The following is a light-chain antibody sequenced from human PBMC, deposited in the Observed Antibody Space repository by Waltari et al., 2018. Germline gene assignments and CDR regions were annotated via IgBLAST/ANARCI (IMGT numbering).Light chain of an antibody. CDR1: QNITNNY. CDR3: QQLGSSPPFT. J-gene: IGKJ3*01. Sequence: IVLTQSPGPLSFSPGERAPLSCRARQNITNNYLAWFQQKPGQDPRILIYGASSSATGIPDRFSGSGSGTDLTLSISRREPEDCAVYNCQQLGSSPPFTFGPGPKVDSK. CDR2: GAS. V-gene: IGKV3-20*01.